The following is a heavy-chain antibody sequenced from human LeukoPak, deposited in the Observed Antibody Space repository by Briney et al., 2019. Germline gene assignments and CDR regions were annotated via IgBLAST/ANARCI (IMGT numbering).Heavy chain of an antibody. CDR3: VKDWLGGRRILDY. Sequence: PGGSLRLSCSASGFTFSSYAMHWVRQAPGKGLEYISAISTNGDSTYYADSVKGRFTISRDNSKNTVHPQMSSLRAEDTAVYYCVKDWLGGRRILDYWGQGTLVTVSS. CDR1: GFTFSSYA. V-gene: IGHV3-64D*09. D-gene: IGHD2-15*01. CDR2: ISTNGDST. J-gene: IGHJ4*02.